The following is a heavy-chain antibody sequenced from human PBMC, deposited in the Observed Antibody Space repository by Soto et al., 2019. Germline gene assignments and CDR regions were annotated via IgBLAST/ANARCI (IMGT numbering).Heavy chain of an antibody. J-gene: IGHJ6*03. Sequence: ASVKVSCKASGYTFTSYDINWVRQATGQRLEWIGWMNPNSDNTGYAQKIQGRVTMTRNTSISTAYMELSSLRSEDTAVYYCARIAFDFLTGSVSGWRDYYCYYMDVWGKGTTVTVSS. V-gene: IGHV1-8*01. CDR2: MNPNSDNT. CDR3: ARIAFDFLTGSVSGWRDYYCYYMDV. D-gene: IGHD3-9*01. CDR1: GYTFTSYD.